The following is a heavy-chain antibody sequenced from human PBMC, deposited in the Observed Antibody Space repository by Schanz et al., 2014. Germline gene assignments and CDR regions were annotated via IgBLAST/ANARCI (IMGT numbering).Heavy chain of an antibody. V-gene: IGHV3-30*04. J-gene: IGHJ3*02. D-gene: IGHD5-12*01. CDR1: GFTFSSYA. CDR2: TSSDGSLK. Sequence: QVQLVESGGGVVQPGRSLRLSCAASGFTFSSYAVHWVRQAPDKGLVWVAVTSSDGSLKYYADSVKGRFTISRDNSRDRVYLQMNSLRGEDTAXYYCARGGRGGYPGRVFDIGGKGTMVTASS. CDR3: ARGGRGGYPGRVFDI.